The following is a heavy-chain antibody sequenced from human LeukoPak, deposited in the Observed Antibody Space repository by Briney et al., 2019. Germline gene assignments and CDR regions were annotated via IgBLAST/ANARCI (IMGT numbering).Heavy chain of an antibody. V-gene: IGHV3-30-3*01. Sequence: GGSLRLSCAASGFTFSSYAMHWVRQAPGKGLEWVAVISYDGSNKYYADSVKGRFTISRDNSKNTLYLQMNSLRAEDTAVYYCARDSLGYSYGLSAFDIWGQGTMATVSS. CDR2: ISYDGSNK. J-gene: IGHJ3*02. D-gene: IGHD5-18*01. CDR3: ARDSLGYSYGLSAFDI. CDR1: GFTFSSYA.